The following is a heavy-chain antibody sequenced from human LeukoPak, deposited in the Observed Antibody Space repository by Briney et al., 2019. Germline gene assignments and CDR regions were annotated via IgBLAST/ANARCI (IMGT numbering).Heavy chain of an antibody. CDR3: ARAVAARRYFDY. CDR2: IYYSGST. V-gene: IGHV4-59*01. J-gene: IGHJ4*02. D-gene: IGHD6-19*01. Sequence: PSETLSLTCCVSCGSIITNYWSWFGQPPGKGLEWIGYIYYSGSTNYNPSLKSRVTISVDTSKNQFSLKLSPVTAADTAVYYCARAVAARRYFDYWGQGTLVTVSS. CDR1: CGSIITNY.